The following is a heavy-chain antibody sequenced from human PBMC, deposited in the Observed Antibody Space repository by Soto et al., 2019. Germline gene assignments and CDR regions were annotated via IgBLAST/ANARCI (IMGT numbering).Heavy chain of an antibody. CDR2: ISGSGGST. Sequence: EVQLLESGGGLVQPGGSLRLSCAASGFTFSSYAMSWVRQAPGKGLEWVSAISGSGGSTYYADSVKGRFTISRDNSKNTLYLQMSSLRAEDTAVYYCAKGGSTIFGVVINWFDPWGQGTLVTVSS. CDR1: GFTFSSYA. J-gene: IGHJ5*02. CDR3: AKGGSTIFGVVINWFDP. D-gene: IGHD3-3*01. V-gene: IGHV3-23*01.